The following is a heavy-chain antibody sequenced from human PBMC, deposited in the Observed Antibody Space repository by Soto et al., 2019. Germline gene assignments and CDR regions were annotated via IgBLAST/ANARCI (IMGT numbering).Heavy chain of an antibody. J-gene: IGHJ5*02. D-gene: IGHD6-19*01. CDR2: IYYSGST. CDR1: GGSISSYY. V-gene: IGHV4-59*12. CDR3: ARVLAEPPYNWFDP. Sequence: SETLSLTCTVSGGSISSYYWSWIRQPPGKGLEWIGYIYYSGSTYYNPSLKSRVTISVDTSKNQFSLKLSSVTAADTAVYYCARVLAEPPYNWFDPWGQGTLVTVSS.